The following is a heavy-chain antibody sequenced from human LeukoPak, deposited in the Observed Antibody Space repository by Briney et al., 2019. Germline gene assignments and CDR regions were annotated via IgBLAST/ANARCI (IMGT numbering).Heavy chain of an antibody. V-gene: IGHV1-2*02. J-gene: IGHJ3*02. CDR3: ARAVVIFQRGAFDI. CDR2: INTNSGGT. Sequence: ASVKVSCKASGYSFTGYYIDGVGQAPGQGLEGMGGINTNSGGTNCAQKFQGTVTMTRDTSITTAYMELSRLTSDDTAVYYCARAVVIFQRGAFDIWGQGTVVTVSS. D-gene: IGHD3-22*01. CDR1: GYSFTGYY.